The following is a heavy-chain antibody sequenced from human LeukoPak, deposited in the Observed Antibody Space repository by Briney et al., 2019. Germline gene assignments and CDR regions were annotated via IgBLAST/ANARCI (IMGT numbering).Heavy chain of an antibody. CDR3: AITKIRYVDWSDAFDI. V-gene: IGHV3-21*01. CDR2: ISSSSSYI. J-gene: IGHJ3*02. D-gene: IGHD3-9*01. Sequence: GGSLRLSCVASGFTFSSYSMSWVRQAPGKGLEWVSSISSSSSYIYYADSVKGRFTISRDNAMNSLYLQMNSLRAEDTAVYYCAITKIRYVDWSDAFDIWGQGTMVIVSS. CDR1: GFTFSSYS.